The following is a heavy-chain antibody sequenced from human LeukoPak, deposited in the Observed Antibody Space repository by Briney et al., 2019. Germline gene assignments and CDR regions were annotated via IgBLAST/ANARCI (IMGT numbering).Heavy chain of an antibody. J-gene: IGHJ4*02. Sequence: SQTLSLTCTVSGGSISSGGYYWSWIRQHPGKGLEWIGYIHYSGTTYYNPSLKSRVTISVDTSKNQFSLKLSSVTAADTAVYYCARGGDSSGYPAYWGQGTLVTVSS. CDR2: IHYSGTT. CDR1: GGSISSGGYY. V-gene: IGHV4-31*03. D-gene: IGHD3-22*01. CDR3: ARGGDSSGYPAY.